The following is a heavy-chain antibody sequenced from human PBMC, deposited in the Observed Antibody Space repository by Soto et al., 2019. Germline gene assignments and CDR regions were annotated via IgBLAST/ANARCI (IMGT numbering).Heavy chain of an antibody. D-gene: IGHD5-12*01. V-gene: IGHV3-33*01. CDR2: VWYDGGNK. J-gene: IGHJ6*02. CDR1: GFTIRNYG. CDR3: VRAAGYSGNDYVYYYGMDV. Sequence: QVQLVESRGGVVQPGRSLRLSCAASGFTIRNYGMHWVRQAPAKGLEWVALVWYDGGNKNYVDSVKGRFTISRDNSKNTLYLQMNSLRDEDTAVYYCVRAAGYSGNDYVYYYGMDVWGQGTTVTVFS.